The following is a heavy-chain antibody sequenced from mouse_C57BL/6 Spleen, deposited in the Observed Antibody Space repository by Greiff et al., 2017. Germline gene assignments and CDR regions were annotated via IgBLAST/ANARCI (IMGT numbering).Heavy chain of an antibody. CDR3: ARLGSNYDYAMDY. Sequence: LVESGPELVKPGASVKISCKASGYAFSSSWMNWVKQRPGKGLEWIGRIYPGDGDTNYNGKFKGKATLTADKSSSTAYMQLSSLTSEDSAVYFCARLGSNYDYAMDYWGQGTSVTVSS. V-gene: IGHV1-82*01. CDR2: IYPGDGDT. J-gene: IGHJ4*01. CDR1: GYAFSSSW. D-gene: IGHD2-5*01.